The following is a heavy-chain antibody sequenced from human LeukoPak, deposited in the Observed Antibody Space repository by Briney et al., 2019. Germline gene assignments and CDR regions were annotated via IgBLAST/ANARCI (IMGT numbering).Heavy chain of an antibody. CDR1: GFTFSTYT. D-gene: IGHD5-18*01. J-gene: IGHJ4*02. Sequence: GGSLRLSCAASGFTFSTYTMNWVRQAPGKGLEWVSNIGSSGRTIFYADSVKGRFSISRDNGKNSLYLQMNSLRVEDTAIYYCARVDPAMGDFDYWGQGTLVTVSS. V-gene: IGHV3-48*04. CDR3: ARVDPAMGDFDY. CDR2: IGSSGRTI.